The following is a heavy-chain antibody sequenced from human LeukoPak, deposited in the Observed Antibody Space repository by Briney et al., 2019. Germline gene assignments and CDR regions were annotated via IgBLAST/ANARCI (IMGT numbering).Heavy chain of an antibody. CDR3: ARDPGFGDYYFDY. CDR2: ITRSSGFI. J-gene: IGHJ4*02. CDR1: GFSFRDYS. Sequence: GGSLRLSCEASGFSFRDYSIIWVRQTPGKGLEWVSSITRSSGFIYYADSVKGRFTISRDNAKNSLYLQMNSLRAEDTAVYYCARDPGFGDYYFDYWGQGTLVTVSS. V-gene: IGHV3-21*01. D-gene: IGHD3-10*01.